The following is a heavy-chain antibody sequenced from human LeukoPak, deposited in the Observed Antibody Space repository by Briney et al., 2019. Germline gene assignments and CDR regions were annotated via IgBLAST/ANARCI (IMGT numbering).Heavy chain of an antibody. Sequence: GGSLRLSCAASGLIFSTYTMSWVRQAPGKGLELVANIKQDSTEKYYVDSVKGRFIISRDNAKNSLYLQMNSLRAEDTALYYWARGLTGSYCRDYWGQGTLVTVSS. CDR1: GLIFSTYT. D-gene: IGHD3-9*01. CDR3: ARGLTGSYCRDY. V-gene: IGHV3-7*04. CDR2: IKQDSTEK. J-gene: IGHJ4*02.